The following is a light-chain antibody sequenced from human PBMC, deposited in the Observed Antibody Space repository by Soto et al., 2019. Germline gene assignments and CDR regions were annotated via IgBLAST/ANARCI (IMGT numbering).Light chain of an antibody. CDR2: GAS. CDR1: QSVSSN. CDR3: QRYNNWPRT. Sequence: EIVMTQSPVTLSVSPGERAALSCRASQSVSSNLAWYQQKPGQAPRLLIYGASTRATGIPARFSGSGSGTEFTLTISSLQSEDFATYYCQRYNNWPRTFGQGTKVDIK. J-gene: IGKJ1*01. V-gene: IGKV3-15*01.